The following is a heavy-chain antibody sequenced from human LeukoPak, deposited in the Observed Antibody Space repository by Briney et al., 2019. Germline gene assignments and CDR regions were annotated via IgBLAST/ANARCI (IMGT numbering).Heavy chain of an antibody. J-gene: IGHJ4*02. CDR3: ARSEHSSSSFDY. CDR1: GFTFSSYA. Sequence: GGSLRLSCAASGFTFSSYAMHWVRQAPGKGLEWASYISSSSTHIYYADSVKGRFTISRDNARNSLYLQMNSLRAEDTAIYYCARSEHSSSSFDYWGQGTLVTVSS. CDR2: ISSSSTHI. V-gene: IGHV3-21*01. D-gene: IGHD6-6*01.